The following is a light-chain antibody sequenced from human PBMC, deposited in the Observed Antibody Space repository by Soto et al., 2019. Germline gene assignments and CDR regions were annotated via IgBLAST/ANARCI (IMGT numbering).Light chain of an antibody. CDR3: SSFTTANTVV. Sequence: QSVLTQPASVSGSPGQSITISCTGSRSDIGSYNYVSWYQHHPDKAPRLIIYEVNNRPSGVSNRFSGSKSGNTASLTVSGLQAEDEAFYFCSSFTTANTVVFGGGTKGTVL. CDR1: RSDIGSYNY. V-gene: IGLV2-14*01. J-gene: IGLJ2*01. CDR2: EVN.